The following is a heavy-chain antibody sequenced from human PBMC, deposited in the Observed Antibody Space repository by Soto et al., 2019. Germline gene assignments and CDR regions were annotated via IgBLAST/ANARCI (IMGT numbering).Heavy chain of an antibody. D-gene: IGHD4-17*01. CDR3: ARSDYGDYRYFDD. CDR1: GGSFSGYY. J-gene: IGHJ4*02. CDR2: INHSGST. Sequence: PSETLSLTCAVYGGSFSGYYWSWIRQPPGKGLEWIGEINHSGSTNYNPSLKSRVTISVDTSKNQFSLKLSSVTAADTAVYYCARSDYGDYRYFDDWGQGTLVT. V-gene: IGHV4-34*01.